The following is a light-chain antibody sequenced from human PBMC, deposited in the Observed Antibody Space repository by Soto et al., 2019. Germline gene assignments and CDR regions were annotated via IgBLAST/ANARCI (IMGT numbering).Light chain of an antibody. V-gene: IGKV3-11*01. CDR1: QSVRSY. CDR2: DAS. J-gene: IGKJ4*01. Sequence: IVLTHSPSTLSFSPRERATLSCRASQSVRSYLAWYQHKHGQAPRLLIYDASNRATGIPARFSGSGSGTDFTLTISSLEPEDFAVYYCQQRSNWPLTFGGGTNVDI. CDR3: QQRSNWPLT.